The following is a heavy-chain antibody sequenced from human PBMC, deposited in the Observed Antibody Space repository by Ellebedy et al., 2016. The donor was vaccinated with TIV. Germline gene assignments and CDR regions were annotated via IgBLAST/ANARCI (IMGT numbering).Heavy chain of an antibody. J-gene: IGHJ4*02. CDR1: GFSFNTYG. D-gene: IGHD6-13*01. CDR2: ISYGGNKK. V-gene: IGHV3-30*18. Sequence: GESLKISCAGSGFSFNTYGMHWVRQTPGKGLEWVAAISYGGNKKYYADSVKGRFTVSSDTFNGTLYLQMNSLRTEDTAIYHCAKDRHPFITTWYQNYFDYWGQGTLVTVSS. CDR3: AKDRHPFITTWYQNYFDY.